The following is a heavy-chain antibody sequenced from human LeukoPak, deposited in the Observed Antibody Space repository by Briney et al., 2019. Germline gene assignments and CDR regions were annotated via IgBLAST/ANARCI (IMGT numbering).Heavy chain of an antibody. CDR2: MNPNSGNT. V-gene: IGHV1-8*01. D-gene: IGHD2-2*01. Sequence: ASVKVSCKASGYTFTSYDINWMRQATGQGLEWMGWMNPNSGNTGYAQKFQGRVTMTRNTSISTAYMELSSLRSEDTAVYYCARAYCSSTSCRKRHNWFDPWGQGTLVTVSS. CDR1: GYTFTSYD. CDR3: ARAYCSSTSCRKRHNWFDP. J-gene: IGHJ5*02.